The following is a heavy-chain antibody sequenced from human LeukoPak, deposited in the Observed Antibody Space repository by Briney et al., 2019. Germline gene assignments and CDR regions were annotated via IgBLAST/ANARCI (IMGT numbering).Heavy chain of an antibody. CDR1: GFTFSSYA. CDR2: IRYDGSNI. V-gene: IGHV3-30*02. CDR3: AKDMYSSSWLIDY. Sequence: PGGSLRLSCVASGFTFSSYAMHWVRQAPGKGLEWVAFIRYDGSNIYPADSVKGRFTISRDNSKNTLYLQMNSLRTEDTAVYYCAKDMYSSSWLIDYWGQGTLVTVSS. J-gene: IGHJ4*02. D-gene: IGHD6-13*01.